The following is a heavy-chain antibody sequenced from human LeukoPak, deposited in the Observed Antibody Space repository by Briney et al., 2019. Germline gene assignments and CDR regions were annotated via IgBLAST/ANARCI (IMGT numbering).Heavy chain of an antibody. CDR1: GFTVSSNY. Sequence: GGSLRLSCAASGFTVSSNYMSWVCQAPGKGLEWVSVIYSGGSTYYADSVKGRFTISRDNSKNTLYLQMNSLRAEDTAVYYCARVQRCSGGSCYSHYYYGMDVWGQGTTVTVSS. D-gene: IGHD2-15*01. CDR2: IYSGGST. CDR3: ARVQRCSGGSCYSHYYYGMDV. J-gene: IGHJ6*02. V-gene: IGHV3-53*01.